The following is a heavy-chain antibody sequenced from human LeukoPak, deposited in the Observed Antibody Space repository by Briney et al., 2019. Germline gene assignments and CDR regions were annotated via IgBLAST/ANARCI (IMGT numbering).Heavy chain of an antibody. CDR3: TRHTSPTFDY. CDR1: GYTFTSYD. Sequence: GASVKVSCKASGYTFTSYDINWVRQAAGQGPEWMGWINPSTGEKGYAQKFQGRVTITTSTSINTAYLELTSLTSEDTAVYYCTRHTSPTFDYWGQGTLVTVSS. CDR2: INPSTGEK. J-gene: IGHJ4*02. V-gene: IGHV1-8*01. D-gene: IGHD2-2*01.